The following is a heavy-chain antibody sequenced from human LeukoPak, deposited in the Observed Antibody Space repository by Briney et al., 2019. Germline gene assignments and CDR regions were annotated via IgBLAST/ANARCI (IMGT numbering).Heavy chain of an antibody. D-gene: IGHD2-21*02. V-gene: IGHV1-69*01. CDR2: IIPIFGTA. CDR1: GGTFSSYA. CDR3: ARDDLAYCGGDCYSHFDY. Sequence: ASVKVSCKASGGTFSSYAISWVRQAPGQGLEWMGGIIPIFGTANYAQKFQGRVTITADESTSTAYMELSSLRSEDTAVYYCARDDLAYCGGDCYSHFDYRGQGTLVTVSS. J-gene: IGHJ4*02.